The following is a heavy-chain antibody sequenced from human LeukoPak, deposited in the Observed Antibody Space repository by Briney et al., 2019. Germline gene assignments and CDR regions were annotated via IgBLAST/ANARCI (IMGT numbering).Heavy chain of an antibody. CDR2: INPNSGGT. CDR1: GGTSSSYV. CDR3: ARDPPCMGSSCYLFDY. Sequence: ASVKVSCKASGGTSSSYVINWVRQAPGQGLEWMGRINPNSGGTNYAQKFQGRVTMTRDTSISTAYMELSRLRSEDTAVYYCARDPPCMGSSCYLFDYWGQGILVTVSS. D-gene: IGHD2-2*01. J-gene: IGHJ4*02. V-gene: IGHV1-2*06.